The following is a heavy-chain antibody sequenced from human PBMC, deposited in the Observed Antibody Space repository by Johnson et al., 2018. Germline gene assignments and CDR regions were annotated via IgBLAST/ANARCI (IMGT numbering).Heavy chain of an antibody. CDR2: LTGSAGLS. J-gene: IGHJ6*02. CDR1: GFTSTTYA. D-gene: IGHD3-16*01. Sequence: EVQLVESGGGLVPPGGSLRLSCAVSGFTSTTYAVTWVRQAPGTGLEWVSTLTGSAGLSYYAESVTGRFTISRDNSKNMLYLQMNSLRAGDTAVYYCARGGGDHYYYALDVWGHGTTVTVSS. CDR3: ARGGGDHYYYALDV. V-gene: IGHV3-23*04.